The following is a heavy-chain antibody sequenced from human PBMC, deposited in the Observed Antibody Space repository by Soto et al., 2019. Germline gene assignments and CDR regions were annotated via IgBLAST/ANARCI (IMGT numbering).Heavy chain of an antibody. CDR3: ASRKATLRAFDI. Sequence: SETLSLTCAVYGGSFSGYYWSWIRQPPGKGLEWIGEINHSGSTNYNPSLKSRVTISVDTSKNQFSLKLSSVTAADTAVYYCASRKATLRAFDIWGQGTMVTVSS. D-gene: IGHD5-12*01. CDR2: INHSGST. V-gene: IGHV4-34*01. CDR1: GGSFSGYY. J-gene: IGHJ3*02.